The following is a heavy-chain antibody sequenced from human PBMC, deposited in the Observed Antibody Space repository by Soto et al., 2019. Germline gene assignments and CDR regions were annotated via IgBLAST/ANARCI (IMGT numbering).Heavy chain of an antibody. J-gene: IGHJ6*02. Sequence: SETLSLTCTVSGGSISSGDYFWTWIRQPPGKGMEWIGNIYYSGLTHYNVSRKSRVAMSVDRSQNQFSLKLSSVTAADTAVYYCARDFFVGNSPDYYYYGMDVWGQGITVTVSS. CDR3: ARDFFVGNSPDYYYYGMDV. V-gene: IGHV4-30-4*01. D-gene: IGHD5-12*01. CDR2: IYYSGLT. CDR1: GGSISSGDYF.